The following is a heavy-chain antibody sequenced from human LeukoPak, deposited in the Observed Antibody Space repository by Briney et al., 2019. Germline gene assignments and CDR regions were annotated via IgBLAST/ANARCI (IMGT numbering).Heavy chain of an antibody. CDR3: ATAGPISGRHNYFDS. Sequence: SETLSLTCTVSGGSISSFYWSWIRQPPGKGLEWIGYIFYNGNTKYNPSLKSRVTISVDTSKNQFSLRLSSVTAADTAVYYCATAGPISGRHNYFDSWGQGTLVTVSS. D-gene: IGHD3-10*01. V-gene: IGHV4-59*08. CDR1: GGSISSFY. J-gene: IGHJ4*02. CDR2: IFYNGNT.